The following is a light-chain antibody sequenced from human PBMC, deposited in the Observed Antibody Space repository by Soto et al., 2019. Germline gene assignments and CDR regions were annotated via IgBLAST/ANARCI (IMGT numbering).Light chain of an antibody. CDR2: WAS. V-gene: IGKV4-1*01. CDR3: QQYYNAPLT. Sequence: DIVMTQSPDSLAMSLGERATVNCKSSQSLFSRSNNKNFFAWYQQKPGQPPKLLVYWASIRESGVPDRFSGSGSGTDFTLTISSLQAEDVAVYYCQQYYNAPLTFGGGTRVEIK. CDR1: QSLFSRSNNKNF. J-gene: IGKJ4*01.